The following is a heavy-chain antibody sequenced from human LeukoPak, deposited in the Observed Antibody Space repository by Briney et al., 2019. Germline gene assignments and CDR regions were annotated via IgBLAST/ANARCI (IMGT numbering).Heavy chain of an antibody. CDR3: TRSRPGTEAGQPNFDY. Sequence: PGGSLRLSCAASGFTFSTYSMSWVRQAPGKGLEWVSYISSISSIIYYADSVKGRFTISRDNARNSLYLQMNSLRVEDTAVYYCTRSRPGTEAGQPNFDYWGQGTLVTVSS. CDR2: ISSISSII. J-gene: IGHJ4*02. D-gene: IGHD6-13*01. CDR1: GFTFSTYS. V-gene: IGHV3-48*01.